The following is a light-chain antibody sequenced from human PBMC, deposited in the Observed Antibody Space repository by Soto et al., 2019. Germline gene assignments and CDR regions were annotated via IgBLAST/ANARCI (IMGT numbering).Light chain of an antibody. CDR1: QSVSSNY. J-gene: IGKJ1*01. V-gene: IGKV3-20*01. Sequence: EIVLTQSPGTLSLSPGERATLSCRSSQSVSSNYLAWYQQKPDQAPRLVIYDVSGRATGIPDRFSGSCCGTDFTLTISRLEPEDFAVYCYQQYGSSPTFGQGTKVEIK. CDR3: QQYGSSPT. CDR2: DVS.